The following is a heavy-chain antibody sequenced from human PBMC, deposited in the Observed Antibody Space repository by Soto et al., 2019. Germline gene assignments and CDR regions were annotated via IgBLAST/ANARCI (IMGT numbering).Heavy chain of an antibody. D-gene: IGHD2-15*01. Sequence: QPGGSLRLSCAVSGFTFSSDWMHWVRQAPGKGLVWVSRISSDGSSTNYADSVKGRFTISRDNAKNTLYLQMNSLRAEDTAIYYCAGALGYCRGGTCPWGQGTLVTVSS. V-gene: IGHV3-74*01. CDR2: ISSDGSST. J-gene: IGHJ5*02. CDR1: GFTFSSDW. CDR3: AGALGYCRGGTCP.